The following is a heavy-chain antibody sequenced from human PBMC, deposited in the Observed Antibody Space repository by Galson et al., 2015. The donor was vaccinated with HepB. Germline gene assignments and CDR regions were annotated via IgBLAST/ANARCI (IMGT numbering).Heavy chain of an antibody. D-gene: IGHD6-13*01. V-gene: IGHV3-7*03. Sequence: SLRLSCAASGFTFSSYWVSWVRQAPGKGLEWVANIKQDGSEKYYVDSVKGRFTISRDNAKNSLYLQMNSLKTEDTAVYYCTRGSSWFDYWVQGTLVTVSS. J-gene: IGHJ4*02. CDR2: IKQDGSEK. CDR3: TRGSSWFDY. CDR1: GFTFSSYW.